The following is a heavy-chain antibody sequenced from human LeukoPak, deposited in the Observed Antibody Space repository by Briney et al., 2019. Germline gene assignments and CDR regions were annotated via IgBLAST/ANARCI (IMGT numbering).Heavy chain of an antibody. CDR1: GGSFSSSSYY. V-gene: IGHV4-39*02. D-gene: IGHD5-18*01. CDR3: AREQVVGAMVLDYYYGMDV. Sequence: SETLSLTCTVSGGSFSSSSYYWGWIRQPPGKGLEWIGSIYYSGSTYYNPSLKSRVTISVDTSKNQFSLKLSSVTAADTAVYYCAREQVVGAMVLDYYYGMDVWGQGTTVTVSS. CDR2: IYYSGST. J-gene: IGHJ6*02.